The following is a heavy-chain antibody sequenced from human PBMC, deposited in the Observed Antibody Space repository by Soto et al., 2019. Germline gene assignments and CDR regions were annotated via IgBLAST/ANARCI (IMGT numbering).Heavy chain of an antibody. J-gene: IGHJ6*02. CDR2: IYYSGST. V-gene: IGHV4-31*03. CDR3: ASGEIGDTISGVPTVAYYYGLDV. D-gene: IGHD3-3*01. Sequence: PSETLSLTCTVSGGSISSGGYYWSWIRQHPGKGLEWIGYIYYSGSTYYNPSLKSRVTISVDTSKNQFSLKLTSVTAADTGVYYCASGEIGDTISGVPTVAYYYGLDVWAQGTTVTVSS. CDR1: GGSISSGGYY.